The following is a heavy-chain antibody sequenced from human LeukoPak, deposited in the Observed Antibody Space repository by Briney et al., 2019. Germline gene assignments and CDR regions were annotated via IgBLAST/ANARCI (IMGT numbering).Heavy chain of an antibody. D-gene: IGHD4-17*01. CDR3: ARDFEDTTVYGDYSLGY. CDR1: GFTFSSYW. V-gene: IGHV3-7*01. CDR2: IKQDGSEK. Sequence: GGPLRLSCAASGFTFSSYWMSWVRQAPGKGLEWVANIKQDGSEKYYVDSVKGRFTISRDNAKNSLYLQMNSLRAEDTAVYYCARDFEDTTVYGDYSLGYWGQGTLVTVSS. J-gene: IGHJ4*02.